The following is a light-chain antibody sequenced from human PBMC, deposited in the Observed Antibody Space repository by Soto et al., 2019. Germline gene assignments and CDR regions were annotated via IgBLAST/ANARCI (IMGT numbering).Light chain of an antibody. CDR2: GAS. V-gene: IGKV3-15*01. CDR1: QSVSSN. CDR3: QQYNNWPQT. Sequence: IVLPQSPSTLSLAPGVRAPLSCRASQSVSSNLAWYQQKPGQAPRLLIYGASTRATGIPARFSGSGSGTEFTLTISSLQSEDFAVYYCQQYNNWPQTFGQGTKVDI. J-gene: IGKJ1*01.